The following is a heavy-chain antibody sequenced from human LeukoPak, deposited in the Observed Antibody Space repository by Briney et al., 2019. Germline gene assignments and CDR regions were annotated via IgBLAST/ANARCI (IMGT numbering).Heavy chain of an antibody. J-gene: IGHJ6*03. CDR2: INPSGGST. V-gene: IGHV1-46*01. CDR1: GYTFTSYY. CDR3: ARPRFPYYRLSGPDYYYMDV. D-gene: IGHD3-10*01. Sequence: ASVKVSCKASGYTFTSYYMHWVRQAPGQGLEWMGIINPSGGSTGYAQKFQGRVTMTRDMSTSTVYMELSSLRSEDTAVYYCARPRFPYYRLSGPDYYYMDVWGKGATVTVSS.